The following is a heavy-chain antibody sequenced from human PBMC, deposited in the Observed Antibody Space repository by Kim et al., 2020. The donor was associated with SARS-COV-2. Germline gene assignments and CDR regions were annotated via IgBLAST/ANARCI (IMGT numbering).Heavy chain of an antibody. D-gene: IGHD4-17*01. J-gene: IGHJ4*02. V-gene: IGHV3-74*01. Sequence: ADSVKGRFTIARDNPKNTLYLQMNSLRAEDTAVYYCARVSSDYGDYYFDYWGQGTLVTVSS. CDR3: ARVSSDYGDYYFDY.